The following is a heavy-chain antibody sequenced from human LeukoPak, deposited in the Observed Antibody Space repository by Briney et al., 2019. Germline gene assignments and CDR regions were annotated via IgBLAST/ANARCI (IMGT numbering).Heavy chain of an antibody. CDR2: IYYSGST. J-gene: IGHJ4*02. V-gene: IGHV4-59*08. CDR3: ARRITMVRGVIRAGYFDY. D-gene: IGHD3-10*01. CDR1: GGSISSYY. Sequence: PSETLSLTCTVSGGSISSYYWSWIRQPPGKGLEWIGYIYYSGSTNYNPSLKSRVTISVDTSKNQFSLRLSSVTAADTAVYYCARRITMVRGVIRAGYFDYWGQGTLVTVSS.